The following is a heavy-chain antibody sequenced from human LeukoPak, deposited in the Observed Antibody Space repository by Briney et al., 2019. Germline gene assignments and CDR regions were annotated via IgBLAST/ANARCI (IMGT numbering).Heavy chain of an antibody. V-gene: IGHV3-30-3*01. CDR3: ARDLKQWLVEGSYFDY. CDR2: ISYDGSNK. D-gene: IGHD6-19*01. J-gene: IGHJ4*02. CDR1: GFTFSSYA. Sequence: GGSLRLSCAASGFTFSSYAMHWVRQAPGKGLEWVAVISYDGSNKYYADSVKGRFTISRDNSKNTLYLQMNSLRAEDTAVYYCARDLKQWLVEGSYFDYWGQGTLVTVSS.